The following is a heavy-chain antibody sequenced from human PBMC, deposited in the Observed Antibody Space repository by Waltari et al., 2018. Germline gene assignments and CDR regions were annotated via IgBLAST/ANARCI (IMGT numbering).Heavy chain of an antibody. V-gene: IGHV4-34*01. D-gene: IGHD1-26*01. Sequence: QVQLQPWGAGLLTPSETLSLPCALYGGGSFSGYYGIWSRQPPGKGLEWIGEIDHSGSTNYNPSLKNRLTISLDTSKTQFSLKMRSVTAADTAVYYCTRADRGRSGKYASPAWGPWGQGTLVTVSS. CDR2: IDHSGST. CDR1: GGGSFSGYY. J-gene: IGHJ5*02. CDR3: TRADRGRSGKYASPAWGP.